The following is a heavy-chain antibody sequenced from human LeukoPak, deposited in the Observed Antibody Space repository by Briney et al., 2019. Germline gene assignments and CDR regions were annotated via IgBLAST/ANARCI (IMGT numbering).Heavy chain of an antibody. CDR2: TSYDGSNK. CDR3: ARGPSVDSSGYYSPFDY. Sequence: PGGSLRLSCAASGFTFSSYAMHWVRQAPGKGLEWVAVTSYDGSNKYYADSVKGRFTISRDNSKNTLYLQMNSLRAEDTAVYYCARGPSVDSSGYYSPFDYWGQGTLVTVSS. J-gene: IGHJ4*02. D-gene: IGHD3-22*01. CDR1: GFTFSSYA. V-gene: IGHV3-30*04.